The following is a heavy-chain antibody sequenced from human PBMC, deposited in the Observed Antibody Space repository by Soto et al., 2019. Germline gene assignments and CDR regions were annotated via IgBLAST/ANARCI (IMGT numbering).Heavy chain of an antibody. J-gene: IGHJ3*02. D-gene: IGHD3-10*01. CDR1: GGSISSYY. Sequence: QVQLQESGPGLVKPSETLSLICTVSGGSISSYYWSWIRQPPGKGLEWIGYIYYSGSTNYNPSLKSRVTISVDTSKNQFYLKLSSVTAAETAVYYFARRYGSAFDIWGQGTMVTVSS. CDR2: IYYSGST. V-gene: IGHV4-59*01. CDR3: ARRYGSAFDI.